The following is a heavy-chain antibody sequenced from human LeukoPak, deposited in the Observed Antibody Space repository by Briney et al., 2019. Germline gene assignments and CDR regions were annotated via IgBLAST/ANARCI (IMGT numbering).Heavy chain of an antibody. D-gene: IGHD3-22*01. J-gene: IGHJ4*02. V-gene: IGHV4-59*08. CDR2: IYYSGST. Sequence: SETLSLTCTVSGGSISSYYWSWIRQPPGKGLEWIGYIYYSGSTNYNPSLKSRVTISVDTSKNQFSLKLTSVTAADTAVYSCASLDDSSGQSFTHWGQGTLVTVSS. CDR1: GGSISSYY. CDR3: ASLDDSSGQSFTH.